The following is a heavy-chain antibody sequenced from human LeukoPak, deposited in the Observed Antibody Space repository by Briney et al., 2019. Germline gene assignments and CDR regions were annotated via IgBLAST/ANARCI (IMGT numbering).Heavy chain of an antibody. V-gene: IGHV3-9*01. CDR1: GFTFDDYT. Sequence: PGGSLRLSCAASGFTFDDYTMHWVRQVPGKGLEWVPGISWEGDIIAYADSVKGRFTISRDNAKNSLYLQMNSLRAEDTALYYCAAGGAIDYWGQGTLVTVSS. CDR2: ISWEGDII. J-gene: IGHJ4*02. D-gene: IGHD2-15*01. CDR3: AAGGAIDY.